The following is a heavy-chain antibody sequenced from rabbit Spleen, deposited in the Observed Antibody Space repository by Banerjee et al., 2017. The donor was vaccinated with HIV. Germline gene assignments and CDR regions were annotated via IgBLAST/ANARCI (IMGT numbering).Heavy chain of an antibody. J-gene: IGHJ4*01. CDR3: ARVSETSGWGEDL. Sequence: QEPLKETGGGLVQPGGSLTLSCKASGFSLSSYNMGWGRQAPGKGLEYIGWITTGGRAYYANWVNGRFTISSDNAQNTVDLQMTSLTAADTATYFCARVSETSGWGEDLWGPGTLVTVS. CDR2: ITTGGRA. D-gene: IGHD4-1*01. CDR1: GFSLSSYN. V-gene: IGHV1S17*01.